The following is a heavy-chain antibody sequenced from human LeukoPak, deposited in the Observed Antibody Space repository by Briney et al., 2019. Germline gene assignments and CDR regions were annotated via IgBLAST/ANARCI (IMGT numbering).Heavy chain of an antibody. J-gene: IGHJ4*02. D-gene: IGHD2-2*01. V-gene: IGHV3-30-3*01. CDR1: GFTFSSYA. CDR2: ISYDGSNK. CDR3: ARDLYQLPWGYFDY. Sequence: PGRSLRLSCAASGFTFSSYAMHWVRQAPGKGLEWVAVISYDGSNKYYADSVKGRFTISRDNSKNTLYLQMNSLRAEDTAVYYCARDLYQLPWGYFDYWGQGTLVTVSS.